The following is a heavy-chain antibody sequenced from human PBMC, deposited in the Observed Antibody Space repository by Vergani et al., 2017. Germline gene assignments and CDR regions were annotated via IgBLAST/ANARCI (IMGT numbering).Heavy chain of an antibody. V-gene: IGHV4-39*01. D-gene: IGHD6-13*01. CDR2: IYYSGST. Sequence: QLQLQESDPGLVKPSETLSLTCTVSGGSIRSTFYYWGWIRQPPGKGLEWIGTIYYSGSTYHNPSLKSRVTITVDTSKNQFSLKLNSVTAADTAVYYCARHKEQLVPGNYYYYYYMDVWGKGTTVTVSS. J-gene: IGHJ6*03. CDR1: GGSIRSTFYY. CDR3: ARHKEQLVPGNYYYYYYMDV.